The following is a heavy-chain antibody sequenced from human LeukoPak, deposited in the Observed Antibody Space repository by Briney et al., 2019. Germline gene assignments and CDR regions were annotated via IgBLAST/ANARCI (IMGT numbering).Heavy chain of an antibody. D-gene: IGHD5-12*01. CDR3: ARADIVATMRAPFDI. J-gene: IGHJ3*02. Sequence: SETLSLTCTVSGGSISSGAYYWSWIRQRPGEGLEWIGYIYYSGRTNYNPSLKSRVTISVDTSKNQFSLKLSSVTAADTAVYYCARADIVATMRAPFDIWGQGTMVTVSS. V-gene: IGHV4-30-4*08. CDR1: GGSISSGAYY. CDR2: IYYSGRT.